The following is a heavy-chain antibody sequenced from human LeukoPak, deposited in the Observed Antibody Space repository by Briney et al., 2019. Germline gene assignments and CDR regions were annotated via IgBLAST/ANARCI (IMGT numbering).Heavy chain of an antibody. CDR1: GGSISSSGCY. CDR2: IYYSGST. CDR3: ARSFPAAVFLDY. Sequence: SETLSLTCTVSGGSISSSGCYWGWIRQHPGEGLEWIGTIYYSGSTYYNPSLKSRVTISVDTSKNQFSLNLRSVTAADTAVYYCARSFPAAVFLDYWGQGTLVTVPS. J-gene: IGHJ4*02. D-gene: IGHD2-2*01. V-gene: IGHV4-39*01.